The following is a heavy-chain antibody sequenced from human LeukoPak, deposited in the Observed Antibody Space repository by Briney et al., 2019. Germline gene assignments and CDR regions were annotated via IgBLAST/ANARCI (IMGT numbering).Heavy chain of an antibody. Sequence: GGSLRHSCAASGFNVSSNYMRWVRQAPGKGLEWVSVIYSGGSTYYADSVKGRFTISRDNSKNTLYLQMNSLRAEDTAVYYCASGPGRDGYNLLDYCGQGTLVTVSS. CDR1: GFNVSSNY. CDR2: IYSGGST. CDR3: ASGPGRDGYNLLDY. J-gene: IGHJ4*02. V-gene: IGHV3-66*01. D-gene: IGHD5-24*01.